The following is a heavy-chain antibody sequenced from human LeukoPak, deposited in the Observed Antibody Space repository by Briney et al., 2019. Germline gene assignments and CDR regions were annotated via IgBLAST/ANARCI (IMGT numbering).Heavy chain of an antibody. CDR3: ARVGILGSSRITPSSYQLYYMDV. Sequence: GGSLRLSCAASGFTFSSYWMHWVRQAPGKGLVWVSRINTDGSSTSYADSVKGRFTISRDNAKNTLYLQMNSLRAEDTAVYYCARVGILGSSRITPSSYQLYYMDVWGKGTTVTVSS. CDR1: GFTFSSYW. V-gene: IGHV3-74*01. CDR2: INTDGSST. D-gene: IGHD2-2*01. J-gene: IGHJ6*03.